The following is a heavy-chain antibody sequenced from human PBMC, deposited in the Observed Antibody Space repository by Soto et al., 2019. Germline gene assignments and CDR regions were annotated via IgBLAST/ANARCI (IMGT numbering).Heavy chain of an antibody. CDR1: GGSISSSSYY. D-gene: IGHD3-10*01. CDR3: ASVTITMVRGVSWFDP. CDR2: IYYSGST. Sequence: PSETLSLTCTVSGGSISSSSYYWGWIRQPPGKGLEWIGSIYYSGSTYYNTSLKSRVTISVDTSKNQFSLKLSSVTAADTAVYYCASVTITMVRGVSWFDPWGQGTLVTVSS. V-gene: IGHV4-39*01. J-gene: IGHJ5*02.